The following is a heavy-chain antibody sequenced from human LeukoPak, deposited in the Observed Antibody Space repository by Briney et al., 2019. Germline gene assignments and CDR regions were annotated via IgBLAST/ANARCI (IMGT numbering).Heavy chain of an antibody. CDR3: AKDRTYCTNAICYNAFDI. Sequence: GRSLRLSCAASGFTFSSYAMSWVRQAPGKGLEWVSTISGSGGSTYYADSVKGRFTVSRDNSKNTLYLQMNSLRAEDTAVYYCAKDRTYCTNAICYNAFDIWGQGTMIAVSS. J-gene: IGHJ3*02. V-gene: IGHV3-23*01. CDR1: GFTFSSYA. D-gene: IGHD2-8*01. CDR2: ISGSGGST.